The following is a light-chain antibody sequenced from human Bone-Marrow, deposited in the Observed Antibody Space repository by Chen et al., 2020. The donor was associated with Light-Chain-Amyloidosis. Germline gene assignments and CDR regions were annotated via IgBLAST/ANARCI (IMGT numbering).Light chain of an antibody. Sequence: QSALTQPASGSGSPGQSITISCTGTSSDVGSYNLVSWYQQHPGTAPKLMIYEVSKRPSGVSNRFSGAKSGNTASLTISGLQAEDEADYYCCSYAGSSTFGVFGGGTKLTVL. V-gene: IGLV2-23*02. CDR1: SSDVGSYNL. CDR2: EVS. CDR3: CSYAGSSTFGV. J-gene: IGLJ3*02.